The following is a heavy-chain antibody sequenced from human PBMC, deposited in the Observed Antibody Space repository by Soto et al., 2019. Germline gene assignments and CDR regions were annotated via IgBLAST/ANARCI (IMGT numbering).Heavy chain of an antibody. V-gene: IGHV4-4*07. D-gene: IGHD2-8*01. CDR1: GDSISNFY. Sequence: QVQLQESGTGLVKPSETLSLTCTVSGDSISNFYWSWIRQPTGKGLESLGRISASGRTNYNTSLQSRVAMSLDTAKNPFSLRLPSLSASDTSVYFCARGMGLYFDLLGRGTLCTV. CDR2: ISASGRT. CDR3: ARGMGLYFDL. J-gene: IGHJ2*01.